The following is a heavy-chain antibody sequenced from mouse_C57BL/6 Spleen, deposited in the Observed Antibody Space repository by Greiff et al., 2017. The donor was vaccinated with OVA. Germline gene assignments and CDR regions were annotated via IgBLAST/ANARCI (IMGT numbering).Heavy chain of an antibody. CDR1: GFTFSSYA. Sequence: EVQVVESGGGLVKPGGSLKLSCAASGFTFSSYAMSWVRQTPEKRLEWVATISDGGSYTYYPDNVKGRFTISRDNATNNLYLQMSHLKSEDTAMYYCARDPGYYSNPYAMDYWGQGTSVTVSS. V-gene: IGHV5-4*01. CDR2: ISDGGSYT. D-gene: IGHD2-5*01. CDR3: ARDPGYYSNPYAMDY. J-gene: IGHJ4*01.